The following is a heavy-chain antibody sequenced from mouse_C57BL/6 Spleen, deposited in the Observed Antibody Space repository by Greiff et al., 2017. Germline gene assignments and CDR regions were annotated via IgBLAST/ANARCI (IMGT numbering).Heavy chain of an antibody. J-gene: IGHJ4*01. CDR2: IYPADGDT. V-gene: IGHV1-80*01. CDR1: GYAFSSYW. D-gene: IGHD2-4*01. CDR3: AISRSLYDYGGCYYAMDY. Sequence: VKLVESGAELVKPGASVKISCKASGYAFSSYWMNWVKQRPGKGLEWIGRIYPADGDTNYNRKFKGKATLTADKSSSTAYMQLSSLTSEDSAVYFCAISRSLYDYGGCYYAMDYWGQGTSVTVSS.